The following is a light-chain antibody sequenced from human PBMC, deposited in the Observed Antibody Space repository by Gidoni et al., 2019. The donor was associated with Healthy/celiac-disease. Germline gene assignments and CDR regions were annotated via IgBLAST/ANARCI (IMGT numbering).Light chain of an antibody. Sequence: QSVLTQPPSVSGAPGQRVTISCTGSSSNIGAGYDVPWYQQLPGTAPKLLIYGNSNRPSGVPDRFSGSKSGTSASLAITGLQAEDEGDYYCQSYDSSLSAWVFGGGTKLTVL. V-gene: IGLV1-40*01. CDR1: SSNIGAGYD. CDR2: GNS. J-gene: IGLJ3*02. CDR3: QSYDSSLSAWV.